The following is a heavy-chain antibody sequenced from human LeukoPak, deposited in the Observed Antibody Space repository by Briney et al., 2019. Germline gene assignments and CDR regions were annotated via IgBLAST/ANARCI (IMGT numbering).Heavy chain of an antibody. J-gene: IGHJ5*02. CDR1: GGSFSGYY. Sequence: TSETLSLTCAVYGGSFSGYYWSWIRQPPGKGPEWIGEINHSGSTNYNPSLKSRVTISVDTSKNQFSLKLSSVTAADTAVYYCAKNDYVWGSYRLNWFDPWGQGTLVTVSS. CDR2: INHSGST. CDR3: AKNDYVWGSYRLNWFDP. D-gene: IGHD3-16*02. V-gene: IGHV4-34*01.